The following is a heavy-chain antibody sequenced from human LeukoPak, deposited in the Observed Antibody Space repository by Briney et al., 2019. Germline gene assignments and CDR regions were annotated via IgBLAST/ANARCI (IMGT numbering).Heavy chain of an antibody. J-gene: IGHJ5*02. CDR3: ARGPIAGYCSGGSCYSTIGWFDP. D-gene: IGHD2-15*01. CDR2: IIPIFGTA. CDR1: GGTFSSYA. V-gene: IGHV1-69*01. Sequence: SVKVSCKASGGTFSSYAISWVRQAPGQGLEWMGGIIPIFGTANYAQKFQGRVTITADESTSTAYMELSSLRSEDTAVYYCARGPIAGYCSGGSCYSTIGWFDPWGQGTLVTVSS.